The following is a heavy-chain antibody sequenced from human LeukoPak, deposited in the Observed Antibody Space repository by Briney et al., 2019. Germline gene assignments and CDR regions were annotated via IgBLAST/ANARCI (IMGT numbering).Heavy chain of an antibody. CDR1: GYTFSIYN. CDR3: AREGVAGTGLDF. Sequence: GASVKVSCKASGYTFSIYNMHWVRQAPGQGLEWMGIINPSGGTSYAQKLQGRITMTRDTSTSTLYVELSSLTSEDTAVYYCAREGVAGTGLDFWGQGTLVTVSS. D-gene: IGHD6-13*01. CDR2: INPSGGT. J-gene: IGHJ4*02. V-gene: IGHV1-46*01.